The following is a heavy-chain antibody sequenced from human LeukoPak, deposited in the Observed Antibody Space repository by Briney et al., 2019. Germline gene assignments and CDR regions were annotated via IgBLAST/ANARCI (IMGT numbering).Heavy chain of an antibody. V-gene: IGHV3-64*02. D-gene: IGHD2-2*01. CDR1: GFTFSSYA. CDR3: ARDGGYCSSTSCYEEYYYGMDV. CDR2: ISSNGGST. Sequence: PGGSLRLSCAASGFTFSSYAMHWVRQAPGKGLEYVSAISSNGGSTYYADSVKGRFTISRDNSKNTLYLQMGSLRAEDMAVYYCARDGGYCSSTSCYEEYYYGMDVWGKETTVTVSS. J-gene: IGHJ6*04.